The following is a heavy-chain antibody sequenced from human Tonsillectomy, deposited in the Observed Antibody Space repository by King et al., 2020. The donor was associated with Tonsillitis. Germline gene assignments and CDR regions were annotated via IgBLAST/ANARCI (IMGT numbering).Heavy chain of an antibody. V-gene: IGHV4-34*01. D-gene: IGHD3-3*01. J-gene: IGHJ4*02. CDR1: GGSFSGHY. CDR3: SGGRGDKSGRLFDS. Sequence: VQLQQWGAGLLKPSETLCLTCAVYGGSFSGHYWSWIRQTPGQGLEWIGESNDGGSTKYNPSLKSRLTVSVDTTTNQFSLWLNSLTAADTAVYYCSGGRGDKSGRLFDSWGQGTLVTVSS. CDR2: SNDGGST.